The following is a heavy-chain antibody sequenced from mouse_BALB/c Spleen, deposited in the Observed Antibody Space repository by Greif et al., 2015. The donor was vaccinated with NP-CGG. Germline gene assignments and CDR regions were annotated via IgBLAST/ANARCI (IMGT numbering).Heavy chain of an antibody. CDR2: ISSGSSTI. J-gene: IGHJ4*01. CDR3: ARDIRGSAYAMDY. CDR1: GFTFSSFG. D-gene: IGHD1-1*02. Sequence: EVQVVESGGGLVPPGGSRKLSCAASGFTFSSFGMHWVRQAPEKGLEWIAYISSGSSTIYNADTVKGHFTISRDNPNNTLFRQMTSLRSEDTAMYDCARDIRGSAYAMDYWGQGTSVTVSS. V-gene: IGHV5-17*02.